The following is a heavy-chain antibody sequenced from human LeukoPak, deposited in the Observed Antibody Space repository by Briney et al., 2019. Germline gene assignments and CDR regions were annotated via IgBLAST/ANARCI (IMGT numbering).Heavy chain of an antibody. CDR1: GFSLSTSGVG. V-gene: IGHV2-5*02. J-gene: IGHJ3*02. CDR2: IYWDDDK. CDR3: AHSRTKVDAFDI. Sequence: SGPTLVNPTQTLTLTCTFSGFSLSTSGVGVGWIRQPPGKALEWLAIIYWDDDKRYSPSLKSRLTITKDTSKNRVVLTMTNMDPVDTATYYCAHSRTKVDAFDIWGQGTMVTVSS.